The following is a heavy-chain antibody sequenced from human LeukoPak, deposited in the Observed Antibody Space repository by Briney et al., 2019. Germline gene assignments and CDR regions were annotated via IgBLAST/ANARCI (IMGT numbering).Heavy chain of an antibody. V-gene: IGHV4-59*01. CDR2: IYYSGST. CDR3: ARSTGYSIYYLDY. D-gene: IGHD6-13*01. J-gene: IGHJ4*02. CDR1: GGSISSYY. Sequence: SETLSLTCTVSGGSISSYYWSWIRQPPGKGLEWIGYIYYSGSTNYNPSLKSRVTISVDTSKNQFSLKLSSVTAADTAVYYCARSTGYSIYYLDYWGKGTLVTVSS.